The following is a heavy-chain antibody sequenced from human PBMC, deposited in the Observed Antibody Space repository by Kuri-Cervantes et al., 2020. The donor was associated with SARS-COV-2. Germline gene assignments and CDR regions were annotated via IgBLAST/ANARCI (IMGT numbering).Heavy chain of an antibody. Sequence: GESLKISCAASGFTFSSYSMNWVHQAPGKGLEWVSYISSSSSTIYYADSVKGRFTISRDNAKNSLYLQMNSLGDEDTAVYYCARDLLNVWSGYYYYYGMDVWGQGTTVTVSS. CDR2: ISSSSSTI. V-gene: IGHV3-48*02. CDR3: ARDLLNVWSGYYYYYGMDV. CDR1: GFTFSSYS. J-gene: IGHJ6*02. D-gene: IGHD3-3*01.